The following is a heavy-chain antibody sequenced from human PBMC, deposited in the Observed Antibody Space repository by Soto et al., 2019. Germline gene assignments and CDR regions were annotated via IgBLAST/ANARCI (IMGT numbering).Heavy chain of an antibody. D-gene: IGHD6-13*01. Sequence: QITLKESGPTLVKPTQTLTLTCTFSGFSLSTSGVAVGWIRQPPGKALECLALIYWDDNKRYSPSLQSRITLTKDTSKNQVVLTMTNTDPVDTATYYCAHRYSSSYDYWGQGTLVTVSS. V-gene: IGHV2-5*02. CDR3: AHRYSSSYDY. CDR1: GFSLSTSGVA. J-gene: IGHJ4*02. CDR2: IYWDDNK.